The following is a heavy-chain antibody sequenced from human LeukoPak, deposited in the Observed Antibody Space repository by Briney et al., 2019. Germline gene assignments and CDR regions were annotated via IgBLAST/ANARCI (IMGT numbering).Heavy chain of an antibody. D-gene: IGHD5-24*01. CDR1: GFTFSSYS. Sequence: GGSLRLSCAASGFTFSSYSMNWVRQAPGKGLEWVSSISSSSSYIYYADSVKGRFTISRDNAKNSLYLQMNSLRAEDTAVYYCARDFGGGYRGTTIKVFDYWGQGTLVTVSS. CDR2: ISSSSSYI. J-gene: IGHJ4*02. CDR3: ARDFGGGYRGTTIKVFDY. V-gene: IGHV3-21*01.